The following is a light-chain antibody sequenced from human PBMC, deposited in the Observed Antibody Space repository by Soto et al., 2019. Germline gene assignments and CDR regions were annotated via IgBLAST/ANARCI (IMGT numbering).Light chain of an antibody. CDR2: DAS. V-gene: IGKV1-9*01. CDR3: QQLNGYLELT. J-gene: IGKJ4*01. CDR1: QGISTY. Sequence: DIQMTQSPSTLSASVGDAVTVTCLASQGISTYLAWYQQKLGKAPKLLIYDASTLQSGVPSRFSGSRSGTEFTLTISSLQPEDFATYYCQQLNGYLELTFGGGTKVDIK.